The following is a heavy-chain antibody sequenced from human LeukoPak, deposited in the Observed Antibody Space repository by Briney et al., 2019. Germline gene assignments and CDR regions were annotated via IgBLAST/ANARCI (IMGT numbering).Heavy chain of an antibody. CDR2: SSGSGRDA. V-gene: IGHV3-23*01. D-gene: IGHD3-22*01. CDR3: TTDSYYYDSSGYEYYFDY. J-gene: IGHJ4*02. CDR1: GFTFSTSD. Sequence: PGGSLRLSCAASGFTFSTSDMSWVRQAPGKGLEWVSASSGSGRDAYYADSVKGRFTISRDNSKNTVYLQMNSLRAEDTAVYYCTTDSYYYDSSGYEYYFDYWGQGTLVTVSS.